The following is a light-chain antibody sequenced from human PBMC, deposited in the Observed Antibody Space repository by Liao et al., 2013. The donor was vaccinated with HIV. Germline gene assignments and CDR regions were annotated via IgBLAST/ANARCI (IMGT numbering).Light chain of an antibody. CDR3: QSADSSATCPV. CDR2: KDS. J-gene: IGLJ3*02. CDR1: ALPKQY. V-gene: IGLV3-25*03. Sequence: SYELTQPPSVSVSPGQTARITCSGDALPKQYASWYQQKPGQAPVLKPGQAPVLVIYKDSERPSGIPERFSGSSSGTTVTLTISGVQAEDEADYYCQSADSSATCPVFGGGTKLTVL.